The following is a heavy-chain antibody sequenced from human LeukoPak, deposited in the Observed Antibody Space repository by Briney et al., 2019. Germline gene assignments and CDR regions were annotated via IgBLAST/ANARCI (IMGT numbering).Heavy chain of an antibody. CDR3: ARDPWGSKCHFDY. CDR2: INPNSGGT. J-gene: IGHJ4*02. CDR1: GYTFTGYY. V-gene: IGHV1-2*06. D-gene: IGHD3-16*01. Sequence: GASVKVSCKASGYTFTGYYMHRVRQAPGQGLEWMGRINPNSGGTNYAQKFQGRVTMTRDTSISTAYMELSRLRSDDTAVYYCARDPWGSKCHFDYWGQGTLVTVSS.